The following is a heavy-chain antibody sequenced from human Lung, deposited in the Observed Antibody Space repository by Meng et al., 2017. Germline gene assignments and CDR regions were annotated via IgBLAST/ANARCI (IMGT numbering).Heavy chain of an antibody. CDR1: GGSFSDYY. CDR3: ARGPTTMAHDFDY. Sequence: QGQLQHGGAGLLNPAETLSLTCVVSGGSFSDYYWSWIRQPPGKGLEWIGEINHSGSTNYNPSLESRATISVDTSQNNLSLKLSSVTAADSAVYYCARGPTTMAHDFDYWGQGTLVTVSS. CDR2: INHSGST. V-gene: IGHV4-34*01. D-gene: IGHD4-11*01. J-gene: IGHJ4*02.